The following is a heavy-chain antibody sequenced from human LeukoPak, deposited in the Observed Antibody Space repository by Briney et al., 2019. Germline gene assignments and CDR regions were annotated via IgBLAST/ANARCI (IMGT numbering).Heavy chain of an antibody. D-gene: IGHD6-19*01. Sequence: SETLSLTCTVSGDSIRGYYWNWIRQPPGKGLEWIGYIYYSGITNYNPSLKSRVTISLDKSKNQFSLKLNSLTAADTAVYYCARETAVGLYFDYWGQGTLVTVSS. V-gene: IGHV4-59*13. CDR3: ARETAVGLYFDY. J-gene: IGHJ4*02. CDR2: IYYSGIT. CDR1: GDSIRGYY.